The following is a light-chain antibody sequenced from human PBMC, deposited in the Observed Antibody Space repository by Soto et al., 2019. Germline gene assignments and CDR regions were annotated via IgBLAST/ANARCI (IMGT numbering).Light chain of an antibody. V-gene: IGKV3-20*01. CDR1: QSVRSDY. J-gene: IGKJ4*01. Sequence: EIVLTQSPATLSLSPGDRATLSCRASQSVRSDYFAWYQQKPGQAPRVIIFGVSTRATAIPDRFSGSGSGTDVTLTISRLEPEDFGLYYCQQYGNLPLTFGGGTKVEIK. CDR2: GVS. CDR3: QQYGNLPLT.